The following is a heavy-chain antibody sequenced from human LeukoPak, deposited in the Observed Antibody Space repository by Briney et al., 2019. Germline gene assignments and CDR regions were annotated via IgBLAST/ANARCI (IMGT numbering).Heavy chain of an antibody. CDR3: AKGTNNYYDSSGPEFDY. Sequence: PGGSLRLSCAASGFTFDDCAMHWVRQAPGKGLEWASGISWNSGSIGYADSVKGRFTISRDNAKNSLYLQMNSLRAEDTALYYCAKGTNNYYDSSGPEFDYWGQGTLVTVSS. CDR1: GFTFDDCA. V-gene: IGHV3-9*01. CDR2: ISWNSGSI. J-gene: IGHJ4*02. D-gene: IGHD3-22*01.